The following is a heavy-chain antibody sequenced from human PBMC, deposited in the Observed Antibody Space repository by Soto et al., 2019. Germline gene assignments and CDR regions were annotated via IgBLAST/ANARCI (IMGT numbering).Heavy chain of an antibody. J-gene: IGHJ3*02. CDR2: TYHSGNP. CDR1: GDTISTGGYT. Sequence: SETLSLTCDVSGDTISTGGYTWAWIRQPPGEALEWIGHTYHSGNPYYNPSLKSRVTISVDTSKNLFSLKLTSVTAADTAMYYCARPQFSGTYHDTFNIWGQGTMVTVSS. D-gene: IGHD1-26*01. CDR3: ARPQFSGTYHDTFNI. V-gene: IGHV4-30-2*03.